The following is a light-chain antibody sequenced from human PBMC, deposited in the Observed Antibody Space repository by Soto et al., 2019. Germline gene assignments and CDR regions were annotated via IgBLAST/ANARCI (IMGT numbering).Light chain of an antibody. CDR2: GND. CDR1: TSNIGTNT. Sequence: QSVLTQPPSASGTPGQRVTISCSGSTSNIGTNTVNWYQQLPRTAPKLLINGNDQRPSGVPYRFSGSKSGTSASLAISGLQSEDEADYYCVTWDDSLDGPVFGGGTKVTVL. V-gene: IGLV1-44*01. J-gene: IGLJ2*01. CDR3: VTWDDSLDGPV.